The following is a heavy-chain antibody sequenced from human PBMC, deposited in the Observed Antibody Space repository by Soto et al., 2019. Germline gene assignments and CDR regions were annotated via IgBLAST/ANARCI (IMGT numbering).Heavy chain of an antibody. CDR1: GFSFGGHA. CDR3: AKASKGYTGYDLDF. V-gene: IGHV3-23*01. J-gene: IGHJ4*02. D-gene: IGHD5-12*01. CDR2: ISGSGATK. Sequence: EVELLQSGGDLVQPGGSLRLSCEVSGFSFGGHAMTWVRQAPGKGLEWVSTISGSGATKYYADSVRGRFTISRDNSKDAMYLQRSSLRAEDTAVYFCAKASKGYTGYDLDFWGQGTPVTVSP.